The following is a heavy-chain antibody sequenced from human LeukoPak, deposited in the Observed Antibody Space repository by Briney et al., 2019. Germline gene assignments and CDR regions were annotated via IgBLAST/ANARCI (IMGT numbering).Heavy chain of an antibody. Sequence: ASVKVSCKASGYTFTGYYMHWVRQAPGQGLEWMGWINPNSGGTNYAQKFQGRVTMTRDTSISTAYMELSRLRSDDTAVYYCARDKKRTSSGYDYWGQGTLDTVSS. CDR1: GYTFTGYY. J-gene: IGHJ4*02. CDR3: ARDKKRTSSGYDY. V-gene: IGHV1-2*02. D-gene: IGHD6-19*01. CDR2: INPNSGGT.